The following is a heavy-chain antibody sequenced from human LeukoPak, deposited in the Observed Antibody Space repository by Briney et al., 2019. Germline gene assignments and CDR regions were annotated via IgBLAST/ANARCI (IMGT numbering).Heavy chain of an antibody. Sequence: PGGSLRLSCAASGLTFDDYAMRWVRQVPGKGLEWVSVINWNGGSTWYADSVKGRFTISRDNTKKSLYLQMNMLRAEDTAVYYCGRDYSSGWYAIMDVWGKGTTVTVYS. CDR1: GLTFDDYA. J-gene: IGHJ6*03. D-gene: IGHD6-19*01. CDR2: INWNGGST. CDR3: GRDYSSGWYAIMDV. V-gene: IGHV3-20*04.